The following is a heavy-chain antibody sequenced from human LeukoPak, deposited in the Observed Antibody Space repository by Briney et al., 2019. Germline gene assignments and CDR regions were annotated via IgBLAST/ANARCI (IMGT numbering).Heavy chain of an antibody. D-gene: IGHD4-11*01. V-gene: IGHV3-33*01. CDR3: ARSDDYSNYGGVY. CDR1: GFTFSSYG. Sequence: GRSLRLSCAASGFTFSSYGMHWVRQAPGKGLEWVAVIWYDGSNKYYADSVKGRFTISRDNSKNTLYLQMNSLRAEDTAVYYCARSDDYSNYGGVYWGQGTLVTVSS. CDR2: IWYDGSNK. J-gene: IGHJ4*02.